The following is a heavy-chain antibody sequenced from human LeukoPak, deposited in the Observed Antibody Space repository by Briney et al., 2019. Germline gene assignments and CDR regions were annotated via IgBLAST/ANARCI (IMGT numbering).Heavy chain of an antibody. Sequence: GGSLRLSCSASGFTFSTYWMSWVRQAPGKGLEWVSSISSSSSYIYYADSVKGRFTISRDNAKNSLYLQMNSLRAEDTAVYYCARYRGYSGYDRIDYWGQGTLVTVSS. CDR1: GFTFSTYW. CDR2: ISSSSSYI. V-gene: IGHV3-21*01. CDR3: ARYRGYSGYDRIDY. J-gene: IGHJ4*02. D-gene: IGHD5-12*01.